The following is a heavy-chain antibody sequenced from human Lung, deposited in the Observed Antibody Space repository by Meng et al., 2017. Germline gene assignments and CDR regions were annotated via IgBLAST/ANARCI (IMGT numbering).Heavy chain of an antibody. Sequence: VQLVQSRAEVKKPGPSPTVACKASGYTSTVYYTHWVRQAPGQGLERMGRINPNSGGTNYVQKFQGRVTMTRDTSISTAYMELTRLRSDDTAIYYCARENVGDGGYDFDFWGRGTLVTVSS. CDR2: INPNSGGT. D-gene: IGHD5-12*01. J-gene: IGHJ4*02. CDR1: GYTSTVYY. V-gene: IGHV1-2*06. CDR3: ARENVGDGGYDFDF.